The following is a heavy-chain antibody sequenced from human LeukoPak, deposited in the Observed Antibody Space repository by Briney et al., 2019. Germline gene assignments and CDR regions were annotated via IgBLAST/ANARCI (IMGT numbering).Heavy chain of an antibody. D-gene: IGHD3-10*01. CDR1: GGSFSGYY. Sequence: SETLSLTCAVYGGSFSGYYWSWIRQPPGKGLEWIGEINHSGSTNYNPSLKSRVTISVDTSKNQFSLKLSSVTAADTAVYYCARESRGSGSYGYWGQGTLVTVSS. J-gene: IGHJ4*02. V-gene: IGHV4-34*01. CDR3: ARESRGSGSYGY. CDR2: INHSGST.